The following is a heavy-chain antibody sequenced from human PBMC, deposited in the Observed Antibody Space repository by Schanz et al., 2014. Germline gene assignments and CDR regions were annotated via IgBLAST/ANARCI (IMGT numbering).Heavy chain of an antibody. V-gene: IGHV3-30*02. CDR1: GFTFSSSG. CDR2: IRYTGGNK. J-gene: IGHJ4*02. D-gene: IGHD6-13*01. CDR3: GKDLGGSSSSWYSHFDH. Sequence: QVQLVESGGGVVQPGGSLRLSCVASGFTFSSSGMHWVRQAPGKGLEWVAFIRYTGGNKYYPDSVKGRFTISRDNSKNTVYLKMNSLRAEDTAVYHCGKDLGGSSSSWYSHFDHWGLGTLVTVSS.